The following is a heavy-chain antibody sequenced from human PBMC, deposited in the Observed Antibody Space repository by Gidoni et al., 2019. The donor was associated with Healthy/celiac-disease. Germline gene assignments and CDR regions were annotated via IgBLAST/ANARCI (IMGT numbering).Heavy chain of an antibody. Sequence: QVQLVQSGAEVKKPGASVQVSCKVSGSTLTALSMPWVRQAPGKGLEGRGGFDPEDGETIYAQKFQGRVTMTEDTSTDTAYMELSSLRSEDTAVYYYATAPTIRGVITHFDYWGQGTLVTVSS. D-gene: IGHD3-10*01. CDR2: FDPEDGET. V-gene: IGHV1-24*01. CDR3: ATAPTIRGVITHFDY. CDR1: GSTLTALS. J-gene: IGHJ4*02.